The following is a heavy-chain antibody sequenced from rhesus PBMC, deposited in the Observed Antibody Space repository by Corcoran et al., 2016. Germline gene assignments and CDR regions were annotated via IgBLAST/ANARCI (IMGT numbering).Heavy chain of an antibody. V-gene: IGHV4-173*01. CDR2: ISGSGGST. D-gene: IGHD2-15*01. CDR3: ARGTGLYGLDS. J-gene: IGHJ6*01. Sequence: QLQLQESGPGLMKPSETLSLTCAVSGGSISGNYGSWIRQPPGKGLELIGRISGSGGSTDPNPSLKSRVTISTGTSKNQFSLKLSSVTAADTAVYYCARGTGLYGLDSWGQGVVVTVSS. CDR1: GGSISGNY.